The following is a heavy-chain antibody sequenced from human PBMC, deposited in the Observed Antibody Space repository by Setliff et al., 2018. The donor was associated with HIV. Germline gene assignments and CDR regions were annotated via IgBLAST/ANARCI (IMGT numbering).Heavy chain of an antibody. CDR1: GYTFTSYY. Sequence: GASVKVSCKASGYTFTSYYIHWVRQAPGQGLEWMGEINPSGGSTSYSEESRGRATMTRDTSRSTVYMELSSLRFDDTAVYYCARVPILRYASPVDMWGQGTLVTVTS. V-gene: IGHV1-46*01. CDR3: ARVPILRYASPVDM. CDR2: INPSGGST. D-gene: IGHD3-9*01. J-gene: IGHJ4*02.